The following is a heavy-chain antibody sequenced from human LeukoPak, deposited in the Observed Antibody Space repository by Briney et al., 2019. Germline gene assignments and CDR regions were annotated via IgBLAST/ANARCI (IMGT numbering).Heavy chain of an antibody. D-gene: IGHD4-17*01. V-gene: IGHV3-48*01. CDR3: ARESDGDYYFDY. CDR2: ISVGGRIM. CDR1: GFTFSSYS. Sequence: GGSLRLSCVASGFTFSSYSFNWVRQAPGKGLEWVSYISVGGRIMSYADSVRGRFTISRDDAKNSIYLQMHSLRAEDSALYYCARESDGDYYFDYWGQGTLVTVSS. J-gene: IGHJ4*02.